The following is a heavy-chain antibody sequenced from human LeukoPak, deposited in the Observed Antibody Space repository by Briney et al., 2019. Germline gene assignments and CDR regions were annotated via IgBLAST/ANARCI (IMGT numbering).Heavy chain of an antibody. Sequence: GGSLRLSCAASGFTFSSHWMHWVRQAPGKGLVRVSRINTDGSTTNYADSVKGRFTISRDDSKNTLFLQMNNLRVEDTAVYYCARDDTATALGYWGQGTLVTVSS. D-gene: IGHD5-18*01. J-gene: IGHJ4*02. V-gene: IGHV3-74*01. CDR1: GFTFSSHW. CDR3: ARDDTATALGY. CDR2: INTDGSTT.